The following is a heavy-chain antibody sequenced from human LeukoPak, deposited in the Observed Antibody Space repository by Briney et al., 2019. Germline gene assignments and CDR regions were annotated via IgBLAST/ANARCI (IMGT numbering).Heavy chain of an antibody. J-gene: IGHJ4*02. D-gene: IGHD6-19*01. Sequence: SETLSLTCTVSGGSISSGGYYWSWIRQHPGKGLEWTGYIYYSGSTYYNPSLKSRVTISVDTSKNQFSLKLSSVTAADTAVYYCTRGDSSGWYYFDYWGQGTLVTVSS. V-gene: IGHV4-31*03. CDR3: TRGDSSGWYYFDY. CDR2: IYYSGST. CDR1: GGSISSGGYY.